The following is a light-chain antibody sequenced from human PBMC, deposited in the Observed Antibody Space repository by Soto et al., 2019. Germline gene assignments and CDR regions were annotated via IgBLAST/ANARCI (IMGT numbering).Light chain of an antibody. CDR3: QQYGSSPPGT. CDR1: QSISRT. V-gene: IGKV3-20*01. Sequence: EIVLPQSPDTLSVSPGERATLSCRASQSISRTLAWYQQKPGQAPRLLIYGASSRATGIPDRFSGSGSGTDFTLTISRLEPEDSAVYYCQQYGSSPPGTFGQGTKV. CDR2: GAS. J-gene: IGKJ1*01.